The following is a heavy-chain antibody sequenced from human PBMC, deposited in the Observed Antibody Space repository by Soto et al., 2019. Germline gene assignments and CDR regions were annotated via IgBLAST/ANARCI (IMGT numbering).Heavy chain of an antibody. V-gene: IGHV1-18*01. CDR2: INAYNGNT. CDR1: GYTFTSYG. CDR3: AGVLPPFDP. J-gene: IGHJ5*02. Sequence: QVQLVQSGAEVKKPGASVKVSCKASGYTFTSYGISWVRQAPGQGLEWMGWINAYNGNTNYAQKLQGRVTMTTDTSTSTAPMELRSLSSDATAVYYCAGVLPPFDPWGQGTLVTVSS.